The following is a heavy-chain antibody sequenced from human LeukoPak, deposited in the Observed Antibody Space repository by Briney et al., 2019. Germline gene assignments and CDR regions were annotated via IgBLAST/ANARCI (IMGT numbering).Heavy chain of an antibody. D-gene: IGHD2-2*02. J-gene: IGHJ4*02. CDR1: GFTFSSYA. V-gene: IGHV3-23*01. CDR2: ISGSGGST. Sequence: PGGSLRLSCAASGFTFSSYAMRWVRQAPGKGLEWVSGISGSGGSTYYADSVKGRFTIARDNSKNTLYLQMNCLRAEDTAVHYCAKGNCRGTSCYSDYWGQGTLVTVSS. CDR3: AKGNCRGTSCYSDY.